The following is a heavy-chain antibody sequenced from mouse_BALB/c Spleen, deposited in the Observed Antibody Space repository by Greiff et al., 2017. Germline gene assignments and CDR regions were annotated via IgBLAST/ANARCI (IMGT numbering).Heavy chain of an antibody. V-gene: IGHV2-9*02. CDR3: ARGRGDYDDAMDY. J-gene: IGHJ4*01. Sequence: VQLQQSGPGLVAPSQSLSITCTVSGFSLTSYGVHWVRQPPGKGLEWLGVIWAGGSTNYNSALMSRLSISKDNSKSQVFLKMNSLQTDDTAMYYCARGRGDYDDAMDYWGQGTSVTVSS. D-gene: IGHD2-4*01. CDR1: GFSLTSYG. CDR2: IWAGGST.